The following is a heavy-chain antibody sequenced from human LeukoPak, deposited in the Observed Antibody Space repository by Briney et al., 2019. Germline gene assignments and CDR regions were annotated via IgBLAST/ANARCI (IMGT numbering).Heavy chain of an antibody. CDR3: VREVSAWPKNWFDP. CDR2: ISDSGDGT. D-gene: IGHD3-3*01. CDR1: GFTFRGYA. V-gene: IGHV3-23*01. Sequence: GGSLRLSCAGSGFTFRGYAMSWVRQSPVKGLEWGSAISDSGDGTYYADPVKARFTISRDNSKNTVYLEMSSLRAEDTAVYYCVREVSAWPKNWFDPWGQGTLVTVSS. J-gene: IGHJ5*02.